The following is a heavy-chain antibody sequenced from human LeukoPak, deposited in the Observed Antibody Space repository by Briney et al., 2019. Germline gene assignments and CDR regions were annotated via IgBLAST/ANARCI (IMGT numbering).Heavy chain of an antibody. CDR2: IYYSGST. Sequence: PSETLSLTCAVSGGSISSGGYSWSWIRQPPGKGLEWIGYIYYSGSTNYNPSLKSRVIISVDTSKNQFSLKLSSVTAADTAVYYCARVYYSRSYDYWYFDLWGRGTLVTVSS. J-gene: IGHJ2*01. CDR3: ARVYYSRSYDYWYFDL. D-gene: IGHD6-13*01. V-gene: IGHV4-61*08. CDR1: GGSISSGGYS.